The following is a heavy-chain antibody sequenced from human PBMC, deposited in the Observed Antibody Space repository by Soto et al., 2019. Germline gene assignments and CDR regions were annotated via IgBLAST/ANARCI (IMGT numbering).Heavy chain of an antibody. CDR1: GFTFSSYA. CDR2: ISYDGSNK. Sequence: QVQLVESGGGVVQPGRSLRLSCAASGFTFSSYAMHWVRQAPGKGLEWVAVISYDGSNKYYEDSVKGRFTISRDHSKNTLYLQMNSLRAEDTAVYYCATVPSFDYWGQGTLVTVCS. D-gene: IGHD4-17*01. J-gene: IGHJ4*02. CDR3: ATVPSFDY. V-gene: IGHV3-30-3*01.